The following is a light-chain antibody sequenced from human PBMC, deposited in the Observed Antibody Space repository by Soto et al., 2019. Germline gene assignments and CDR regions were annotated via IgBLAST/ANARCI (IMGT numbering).Light chain of an antibody. Sequence: DIQMTQSPSTLSVSVGDRVTITCRASQSINNWLAWYQQKPGEAPTLLIYDASNLESGVPSRFSGSGSGTEFTLTISSLRPDDFATYYCQQYDSFRTFGQGTKVEMK. CDR3: QQYDSFRT. V-gene: IGKV1-5*01. CDR1: QSINNW. J-gene: IGKJ1*01. CDR2: DAS.